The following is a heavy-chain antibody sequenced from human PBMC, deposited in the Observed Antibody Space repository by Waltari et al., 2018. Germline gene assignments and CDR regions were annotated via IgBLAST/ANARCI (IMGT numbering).Heavy chain of an antibody. V-gene: IGHV1-69*04. Sequence: QVQLVQSGAEVKKPGSSVKVSCKASGGTFSSYAHSWVRQAPGQGLEWMGRIIPILGIANYAQKFQGRVTITADKSTSTAYMELSSLRSEDTAVYYCARGSEGDYLDYWGQGTLVTVSS. CDR1: GGTFSSYA. J-gene: IGHJ4*02. CDR3: ARGSEGDYLDY. CDR2: IIPILGIA.